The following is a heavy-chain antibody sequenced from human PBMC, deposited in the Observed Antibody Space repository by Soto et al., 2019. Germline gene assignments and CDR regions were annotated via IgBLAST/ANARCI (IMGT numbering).Heavy chain of an antibody. Sequence: PSETLSLTCAVSGGSISSGGYSWSWIRQPPGKGLEWIGYIYHSGSTYYNPSLKSRVTISVDRSKNQFSLKLSSVTAADTAVYYCASGIAAAGITHLSSDYCGQGNQVTVSS. CDR1: GGSISSGGYS. CDR2: IYHSGST. D-gene: IGHD6-13*01. V-gene: IGHV4-30-2*01. CDR3: ASGIAAAGITHLSSDY. J-gene: IGHJ4*02.